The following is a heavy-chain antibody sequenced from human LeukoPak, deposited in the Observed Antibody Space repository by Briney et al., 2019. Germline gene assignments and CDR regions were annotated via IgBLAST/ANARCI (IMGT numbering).Heavy chain of an antibody. CDR2: INPNSGGT. D-gene: IGHD1-14*01. CDR1: GYTFTGYY. CDR3: ARDRSRPDPYGMDV. J-gene: IGHJ6*02. V-gene: IGHV1-2*06. Sequence: ASVKVSCKASGYTFTGYYMHWVRQAPGQGLEWMGRINPNSGGTNYAQKFQGRVTMTRDTSISTAYMELSRLRSDDTAVYYCARDRSRPDPYGMDVWGQGTTVTVSS.